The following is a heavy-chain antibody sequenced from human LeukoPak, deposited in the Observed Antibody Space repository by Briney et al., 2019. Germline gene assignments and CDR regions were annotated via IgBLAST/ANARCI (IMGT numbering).Heavy chain of an antibody. CDR1: GYTFTNYG. D-gene: IGHD6-6*01. Sequence: ASVKVSCKTSGYTFTNYGINWVRQAPGQGLEWMGWISAYNGNTNYAQKVQGRVTMTTDTSTSTAYVELRSLRSDDTAVYYCARGPSSVATRQDFWGQGTLVTVSS. CDR3: ARGPSSVATRQDF. CDR2: ISAYNGNT. J-gene: IGHJ4*02. V-gene: IGHV1-18*01.